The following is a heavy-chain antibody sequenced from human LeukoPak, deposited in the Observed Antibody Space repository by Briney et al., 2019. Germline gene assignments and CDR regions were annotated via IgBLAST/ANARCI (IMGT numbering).Heavy chain of an antibody. Sequence: GGSLRLSCGASGFTFTSYGMSWVRQAPGKRLEWVSRSYNDGISRSYADSVTGRFTISRDNAMNTLYLQMNSLRAEDTALYYCARGGTTTTINTLDYWGQGILVTVSS. D-gene: IGHD4-11*01. CDR1: GFTFTSYG. V-gene: IGHV3-74*01. CDR2: SYNDGISR. J-gene: IGHJ4*02. CDR3: ARGGTTTTINTLDY.